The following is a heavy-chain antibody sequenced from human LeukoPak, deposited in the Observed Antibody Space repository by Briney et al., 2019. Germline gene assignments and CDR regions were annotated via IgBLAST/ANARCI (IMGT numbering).Heavy chain of an antibody. D-gene: IGHD3-10*01. Sequence: ASVTVSCKASGYTFTSYGISWVRQAPGQGLEWMGWISAYNGNTNYAQKLQGRVTMTTDTSTSTAYMELRSLRSDDTAVYYCARDDRGLLWFGAYYYYYMDVWGKGTTVTVSS. V-gene: IGHV1-18*01. J-gene: IGHJ6*03. CDR3: ARDDRGLLWFGAYYYYYMDV. CDR1: GYTFTSYG. CDR2: ISAYNGNT.